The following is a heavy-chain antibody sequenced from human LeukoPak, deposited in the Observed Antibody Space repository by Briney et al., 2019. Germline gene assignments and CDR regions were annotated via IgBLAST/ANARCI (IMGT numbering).Heavy chain of an antibody. CDR2: IYYSGST. J-gene: IGHJ4*02. CDR1: GGSISSYY. V-gene: IGHV4-59*01. CDR3: ARSKVGAYPIFDY. D-gene: IGHD1-26*01. Sequence: KPSETLSLTCTVSGGSISSYYWSWIRQPPGKGLEWIGYIYYSGSTNYNPSHKSRVTISVDTSKNQFSLKLSSVTAADTAVYYCARSKVGAYPIFDYWGQGTLVTVSS.